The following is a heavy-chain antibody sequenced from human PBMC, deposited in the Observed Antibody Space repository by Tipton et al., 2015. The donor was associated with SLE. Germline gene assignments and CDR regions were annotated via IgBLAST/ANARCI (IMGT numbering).Heavy chain of an antibody. CDR3: AREARRTWRAFDV. J-gene: IGHJ3*01. V-gene: IGHV4-34*01. CDR1: GGSFSGYY. CDR2: INHSGIT. Sequence: TLSLTCAVYGGSFSGYYWSWIRQSPGKGLEWIGEINHSGITTYNTSLKSRVTISADTSKNQFSLKVMSVTAADTAVYYCAREARRTWRAFDVWGQGTLVTVSS.